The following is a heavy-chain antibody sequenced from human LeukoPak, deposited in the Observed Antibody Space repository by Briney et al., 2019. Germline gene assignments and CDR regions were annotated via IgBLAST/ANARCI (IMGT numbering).Heavy chain of an antibody. CDR1: GFSITGGYY. Sequence: SETLSLNCAVSGFSITGGYYWVWIRQPPGKGLDWIAYIHYSGSTNYSPSLRSRVTISVDTSKNQFSLKLSSVTAADTAVYYCARHTYYSDSSGYSNWFFDLWGRGTLVTVSS. CDR2: IHYSGST. CDR3: ARHTYYSDSSGYSNWFFDL. V-gene: IGHV4-38-2*01. J-gene: IGHJ2*01. D-gene: IGHD3-22*01.